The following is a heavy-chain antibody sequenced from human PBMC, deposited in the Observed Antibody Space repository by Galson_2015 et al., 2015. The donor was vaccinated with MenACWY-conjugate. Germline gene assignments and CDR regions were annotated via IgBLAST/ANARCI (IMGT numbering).Heavy chain of an antibody. J-gene: IGHJ1*01. D-gene: IGHD2-2*01. CDR1: GGTFSRHA. V-gene: IGHV1-69*06. CDR2: IIPRYDTT. CDR3: ATSPLFEDRTVLPAATWYFQR. Sequence: SVKVSCKASGGTFSRHAISWVRQAPGQGLEWMGGIIPRYDTTKYAQKFQGRVTLTADKSTSTAYMELARLRSADTAVYYCATSPLFEDRTVLPAATWYFQRWGQGTLVTVSP.